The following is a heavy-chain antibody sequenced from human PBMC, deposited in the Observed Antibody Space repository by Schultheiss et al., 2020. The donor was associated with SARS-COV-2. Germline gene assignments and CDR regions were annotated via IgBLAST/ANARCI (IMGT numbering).Heavy chain of an antibody. D-gene: IGHD3-22*01. CDR1: GGSISSGGYY. CDR2: IYYSGST. Sequence: SETLSLTCTVSGGSISSGGYYWSWIRQHPGKGLEWIGYIYYSGSTYYNPSLKSRVTISVDTSKNQFSLKLSSVTAADTAVYYCARHRSYYYESSGYFDYWGQGTLVTVSS. CDR3: ARHRSYYYESSGYFDY. J-gene: IGHJ4*02. V-gene: IGHV4-31*03.